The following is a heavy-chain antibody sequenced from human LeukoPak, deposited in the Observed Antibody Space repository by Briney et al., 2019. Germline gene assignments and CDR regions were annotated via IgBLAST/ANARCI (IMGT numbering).Heavy chain of an antibody. J-gene: IGHJ4*02. CDR2: ISLNSGDT. D-gene: IGHD4-17*01. Sequence: GASVKLSFTASGYTFTIYYIHWVRQAPGPGLERMGWISLNSGDTNYAHKSQDSVTMTRVTSISTAYMELSRLRSDDTAVYYCARGGYGRGDYHLVYRGQGTLVTVSS. V-gene: IGHV1-2*02. CDR3: ARGGYGRGDYHLVY. CDR1: GYTFTIYY.